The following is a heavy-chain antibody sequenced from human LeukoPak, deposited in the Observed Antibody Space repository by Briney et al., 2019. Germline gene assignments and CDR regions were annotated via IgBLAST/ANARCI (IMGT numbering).Heavy chain of an antibody. CDR2: ISAYNGNT. Sequence: ASVKVSCKASGYTFTSYGISWVRQATGQGLEWMGWISAYNGNTNYAQKFQGRVTITRDTSASTAYMELSSLRSEDTAVYYCARGILTGYYNVIGNFDYWGQGTLVTVSS. D-gene: IGHD3-9*01. CDR3: ARGILTGYYNVIGNFDY. V-gene: IGHV1-18*01. CDR1: GYTFTSYG. J-gene: IGHJ4*02.